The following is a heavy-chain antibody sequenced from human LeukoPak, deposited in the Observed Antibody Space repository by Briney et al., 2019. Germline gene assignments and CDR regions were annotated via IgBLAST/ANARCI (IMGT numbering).Heavy chain of an antibody. CDR2: IWYDGSNK. J-gene: IGHJ4*02. Sequence: GGSLRLSCAASGFTFSSYGMHWVRQAPGKGLEWVAVIWYDGSNKYYADSVKGRFTISRDNSKNTLYLQMDSLRAEDTAVYYCARGSSSGWKFDYWGQGTLVTVSS. CDR3: ARGSSSGWKFDY. D-gene: IGHD6-19*01. CDR1: GFTFSSYG. V-gene: IGHV3-33*01.